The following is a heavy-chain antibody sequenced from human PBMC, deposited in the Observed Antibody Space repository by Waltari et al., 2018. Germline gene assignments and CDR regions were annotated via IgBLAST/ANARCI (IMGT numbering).Heavy chain of an antibody. Sequence: QVQLQQWGAGLLKPSETLSLTCAVYGGSFSGYYWSWIRQPQGKGLEWIGEINHSGSPNYNPSLKSRVTISVDTSKNQFSLKLSSVTAADPAVYYCASSAPHYYDSSGYYPVGDYWGQGTLVTVSS. J-gene: IGHJ4*02. CDR2: INHSGSP. CDR1: GGSFSGYY. CDR3: ASSAPHYYDSSGYYPVGDY. D-gene: IGHD3-22*01. V-gene: IGHV4-34*01.